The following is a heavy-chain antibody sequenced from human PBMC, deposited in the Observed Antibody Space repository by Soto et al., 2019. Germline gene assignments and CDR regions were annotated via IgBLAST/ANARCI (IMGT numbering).Heavy chain of an antibody. CDR2: IVVGSGNT. CDR1: GFTFTSSA. V-gene: IGHV1-58*01. J-gene: IGHJ4*02. D-gene: IGHD4-17*01. CDR3: AAASGPNYGDYSFDY. Sequence: QMQLVQSGPEVKKPGTSVKVSCKASGFTFTSSAVQWVRQARGQRLEWIGWIVVGSGNTNYAQKFQERVTITRDMSTSTAYMELSSLRSEDTAVYHCAAASGPNYGDYSFDYWGQGTLVTVSS.